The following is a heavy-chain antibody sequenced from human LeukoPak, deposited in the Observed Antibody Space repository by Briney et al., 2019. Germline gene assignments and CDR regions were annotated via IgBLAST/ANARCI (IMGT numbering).Heavy chain of an antibody. CDR3: ARGGALGH. D-gene: IGHD3-10*01. J-gene: IGHJ4*02. V-gene: IGHV3-48*04. Sequence: PGGSLRFSCVASGFTFSSYGMNWVRQAPGKGLEWVSYISSSSSTIYYADSVKGRFTISRDNVKNSLYLQMNSLRADDTAVYYCARGGALGHWGQGTLVTVSS. CDR2: ISSSSSTI. CDR1: GFTFSSYG.